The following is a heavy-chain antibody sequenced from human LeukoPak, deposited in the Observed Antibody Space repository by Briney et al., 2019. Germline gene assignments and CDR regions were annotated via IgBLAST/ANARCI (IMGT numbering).Heavy chain of an antibody. CDR1: GFTFSSYA. V-gene: IGHV3-23*01. CDR2: ISGSGGST. D-gene: IGHD3-22*01. Sequence: GGSLRLSCAASGFTFSSYAMSWVRQAPGKGLEWVSAISGSGGSTYYADSVKGRFTISRDNSKNTLYLQMNSLRAEDTAVYYCAKDLAFLYYYDSSGLPSDFWGQGTLVTVSS. CDR3: AKDLAFLYYYDSSGLPSDF. J-gene: IGHJ4*02.